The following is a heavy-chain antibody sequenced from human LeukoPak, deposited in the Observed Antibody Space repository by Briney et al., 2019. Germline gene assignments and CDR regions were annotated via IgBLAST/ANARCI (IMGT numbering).Heavy chain of an antibody. D-gene: IGHD6-13*01. Sequence: PSETLSLTCTVSTGSISSYYWSWIRQPPGKGLEWIGYIYYSGSTNYSPSLKSRVTISVETSKNEFSLKLRSVTAADTAVYYCARVTGYRIEDYFDYWGQGTLVTVSS. CDR2: IYYSGST. CDR3: ARVTGYRIEDYFDY. CDR1: TGSISSYY. V-gene: IGHV4-59*01. J-gene: IGHJ4*02.